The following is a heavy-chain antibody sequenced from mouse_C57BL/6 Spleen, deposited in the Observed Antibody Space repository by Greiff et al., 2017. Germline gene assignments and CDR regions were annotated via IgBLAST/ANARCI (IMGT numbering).Heavy chain of an antibody. J-gene: IGHJ2*01. Sequence: EVQRVESGPELVKPGASVKMSCKASGYTFTDYNMHWVKQSHGKSLEWIGYINPNNGGTSYNQKFKGKATLTVNKSSSTAYMDLRSLTSEDSAVYYCARSGDRNYFDYWGQGTTLTVSS. D-gene: IGHD3-3*01. V-gene: IGHV1-22*01. CDR2: INPNNGGT. CDR3: ARSGDRNYFDY. CDR1: GYTFTDYN.